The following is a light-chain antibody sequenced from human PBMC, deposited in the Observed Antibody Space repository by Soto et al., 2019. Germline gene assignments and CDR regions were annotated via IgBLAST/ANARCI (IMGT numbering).Light chain of an antibody. J-gene: IGKJ5*01. CDR1: QSVRSAR. CDR2: DAS. V-gene: IGKV3-20*01. CDR3: QQYDVSPIT. Sequence: EIVLTQSPDPLSLSPGERATLSCRSSQSVRSARLAWYQHKRGQAPRLVIFDASSRATGIPERFSGSGSGTDFTLTSTRLEPEDVAVYFCQQYDVSPITFGLGTRLEI.